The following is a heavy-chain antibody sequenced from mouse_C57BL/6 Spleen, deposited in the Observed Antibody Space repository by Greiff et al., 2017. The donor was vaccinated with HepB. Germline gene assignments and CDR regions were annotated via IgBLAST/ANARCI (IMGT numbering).Heavy chain of an antibody. J-gene: IGHJ4*01. CDR3: ARWTYYYGSSNDYAMDY. CDR2: IYPGDGDT. CDR1: GYAFSSSW. Sequence: QVQLQQSGPELVKPGASVKISCKASGYAFSSSWMNWVKQRPGKGLEWIGRIYPGDGDTNYNGKFKGKATLTADKSSSTAYMQLSSLTSEDSAVYFCARWTYYYGSSNDYAMDYWGQGTSVTVSS. D-gene: IGHD1-1*01. V-gene: IGHV1-82*01.